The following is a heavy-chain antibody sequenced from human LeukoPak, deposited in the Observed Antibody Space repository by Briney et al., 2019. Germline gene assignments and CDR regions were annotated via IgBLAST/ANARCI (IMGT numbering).Heavy chain of an antibody. CDR1: GGSISSHY. J-gene: IGHJ5*02. CDR3: ARDTDCSSTSCHWFDP. CDR2: IYYSGST. D-gene: IGHD2-2*01. Sequence: SETLSLTCTVSGGSISSHYWSWIRQPPGKRLEWIGYIYYSGSTNYNPSLKSRVTISVDTSKNQFSLKLSSVTAADTAVYYCARDTDCSSTSCHWFDPWGQGTLVTVSS. V-gene: IGHV4-59*11.